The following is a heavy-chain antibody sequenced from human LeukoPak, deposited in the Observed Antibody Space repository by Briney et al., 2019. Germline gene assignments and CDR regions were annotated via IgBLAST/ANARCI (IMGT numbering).Heavy chain of an antibody. V-gene: IGHV4-4*07. CDR2: IYTSGST. D-gene: IGHD1-7*01. J-gene: IGHJ4*02. Sequence: PSETLSLTCTVSGGSISSYYWSWLRQPAGQGLEWIGRIYTSGSTNYNPSLKSRVTISVDTSKNQFSLKLSSVTAADTAVYYCARGSKLELRGSDFDYWGQGTLVTVSS. CDR1: GGSISSYY. CDR3: ARGSKLELRGSDFDY.